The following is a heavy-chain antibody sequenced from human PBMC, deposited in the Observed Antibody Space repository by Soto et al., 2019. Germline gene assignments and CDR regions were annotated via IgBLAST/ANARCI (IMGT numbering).Heavy chain of an antibody. CDR3: ARDPTLARYFVRDYYYGMDV. Sequence: PGGSLRLSCAASGFTFSSYAMHWVRQAPGKGLEWVAVISYDGSNKYYADSVKGRFTISRDNSKNTLYLQMNSLRAEDTAVYYCARDPTLARYFVRDYYYGMDVWGQGTTVTVSS. CDR2: ISYDGSNK. D-gene: IGHD3-9*01. V-gene: IGHV3-30-3*01. J-gene: IGHJ6*02. CDR1: GFTFSSYA.